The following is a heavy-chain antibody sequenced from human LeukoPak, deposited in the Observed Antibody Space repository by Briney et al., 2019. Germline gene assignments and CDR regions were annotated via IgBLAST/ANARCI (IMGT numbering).Heavy chain of an antibody. J-gene: IGHJ4*02. D-gene: IGHD3-3*01. Sequence: GGSLRLSCTASGFTFSGYSMNWVRQAPGKGLEWVSVIYSGGSTYYADSVKGRFTISRDNSKNTLYLQMNSLRAEDTAVYYCARVRYDFWSGYPYYFDYWGQGTLVTASS. CDR1: GFTFSGYS. CDR3: ARVRYDFWSGYPYYFDY. CDR2: IYSGGST. V-gene: IGHV3-53*01.